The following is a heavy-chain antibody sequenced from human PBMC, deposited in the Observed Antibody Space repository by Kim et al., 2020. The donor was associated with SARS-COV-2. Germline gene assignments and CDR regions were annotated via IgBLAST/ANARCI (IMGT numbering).Heavy chain of an antibody. CDR3: AVYSSSWPYYFDY. V-gene: IGHV5-10-1*01. Sequence: GESLKISCKGSGYSFTSYWINWVRQMPGKGLEWMGRIDPSDSYTNYSPSFQGHVTISADKSISTAYLQWSSLKASDTAMYYCAVYSSSWPYYFDYWGQGTLVTVSS. J-gene: IGHJ4*02. D-gene: IGHD6-13*01. CDR2: IDPSDSYT. CDR1: GYSFTSYW.